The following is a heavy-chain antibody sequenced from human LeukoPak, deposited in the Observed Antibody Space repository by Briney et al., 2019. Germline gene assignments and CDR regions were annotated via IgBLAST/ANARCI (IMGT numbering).Heavy chain of an antibody. CDR2: ISGYNGNT. D-gene: IGHD5-24*01. Sequence: ASVKVSCKASGYTFSSYGVSWVRQAPGQGLEWMGWISGYNGNTNYAQKFQGRVSMTTDTSTTTAYMELRSLRSDDMAIYYCARDGAWLQIDYWGQGTQVTVSS. CDR1: GYTFSSYG. CDR3: ARDGAWLQIDY. J-gene: IGHJ4*02. V-gene: IGHV1-18*03.